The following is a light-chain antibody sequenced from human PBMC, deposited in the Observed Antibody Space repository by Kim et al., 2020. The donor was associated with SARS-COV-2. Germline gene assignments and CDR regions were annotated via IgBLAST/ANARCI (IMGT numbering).Light chain of an antibody. J-gene: IGLJ2*01. CDR1: NIESKS. V-gene: IGLV3-21*04. CDR2: YDR. CDR3: HVWHSITDHPI. Sequence: SYELTQPPSVSVAPGQTARISCGGDNIESKSVQWFQQKPGQAPVLIIYYDRDRPSGIPERFSGSNSGDMATLAISRVEAGDEADYYCHVWHSITDHPIFGGGTKLTVL.